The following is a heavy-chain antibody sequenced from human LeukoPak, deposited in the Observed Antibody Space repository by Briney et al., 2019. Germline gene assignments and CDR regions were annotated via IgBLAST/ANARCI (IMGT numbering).Heavy chain of an antibody. Sequence: PGGSLRLSCAASGFTFTDHYMSWVRQAPGKGLEWVSYIGGSGTTIYYADSVKGRFTISRDNAKKLLYLQMSSLRAEDTAVYYCARARDYGDYPPDYWGQGTLVTVSS. V-gene: IGHV3-11*04. CDR1: GFTFTDHY. D-gene: IGHD4-17*01. CDR3: ARARDYGDYPPDY. J-gene: IGHJ4*02. CDR2: IGGSGTTI.